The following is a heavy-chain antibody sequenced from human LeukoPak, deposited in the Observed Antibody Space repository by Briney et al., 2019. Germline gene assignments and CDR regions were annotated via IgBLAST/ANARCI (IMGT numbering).Heavy chain of an antibody. CDR3: AKETIGDFDY. CDR2: IGATDNSK. CDR1: GFNFGTYP. D-gene: IGHD3-3*01. Sequence: PGGSLRLSCAASGFNFGTYPMGWVRQAPGKGLEWVSTIGATDNSKYYRDSVKGRFTISRDNFKNMLYLQMNGLRGEDTAVYYCAKETIGDFDYWGQGSLVTVSS. V-gene: IGHV3-23*02. J-gene: IGHJ4*02.